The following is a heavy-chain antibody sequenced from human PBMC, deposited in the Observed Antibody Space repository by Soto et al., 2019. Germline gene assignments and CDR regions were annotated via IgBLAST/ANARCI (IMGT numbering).Heavy chain of an antibody. J-gene: IGHJ6*02. CDR2: ISAYNGNT. D-gene: IGHD2-15*01. CDR3: ARVGYCSGGSCYPYYYYGMDV. CDR1: GYTFTSYG. V-gene: IGHV1-18*01. Sequence: ASVKVSSKASGYTFTSYGISWVRQAPGQGLEWMGWISAYNGNTNYAQKLQGRVTMTTDTSTSTAYMELRSLRSDDTAVYYCARVGYCSGGSCYPYYYYGMDVWGQGTTVTVSS.